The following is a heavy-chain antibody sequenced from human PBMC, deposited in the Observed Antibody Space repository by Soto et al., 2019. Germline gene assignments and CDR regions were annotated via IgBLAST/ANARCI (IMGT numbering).Heavy chain of an antibody. CDR3: SKSDKYQLLSPIYY. D-gene: IGHD2-2*01. CDR2: ISGSGGST. Sequence: EVQLLESGGGLVQPGGSLRLSCAASGFTFSSYAMSWVRQAPGKGLEWVSAISGSGGSTYYADSVKGRFTISRDNSKNALYLQMNSLRAEDTSVYYCSKSDKYQLLSPIYYWGQGTLVTVSS. CDR1: GFTFSSYA. V-gene: IGHV3-23*01. J-gene: IGHJ4*02.